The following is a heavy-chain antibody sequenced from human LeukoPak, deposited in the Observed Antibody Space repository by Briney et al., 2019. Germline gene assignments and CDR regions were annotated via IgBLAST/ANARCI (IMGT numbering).Heavy chain of an antibody. J-gene: IGHJ4*02. CDR2: IRSKANSYAT. D-gene: IGHD1-1*01. Sequence: GGSLRLSCAASGFTFSGSAMHWVRQASGKGLEWVGRIRSKANSYATAYAASVKGRFTTSRDDSKNTAYLQMNSLKTEDTAVYYCTRHGNEKLVDYWGQGTLVTVSS. V-gene: IGHV3-73*01. CDR1: GFTFSGSA. CDR3: TRHGNEKLVDY.